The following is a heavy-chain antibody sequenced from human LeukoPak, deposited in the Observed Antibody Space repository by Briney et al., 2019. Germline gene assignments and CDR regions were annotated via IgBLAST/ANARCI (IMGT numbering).Heavy chain of an antibody. V-gene: IGHV4-59*01. Sequence: SETLSLTCTVSGGSISRYYWSWIRQPPGKGLEWIGYMHYSGSTNYNPSLKSRVTISVDTSKNQFSLKLSSVTAADTAVYYCARWILYSSGSYSDYWGQGTLVTVSS. CDR3: ARWILYSSGSYSDY. CDR1: GGSISRYY. J-gene: IGHJ4*02. CDR2: MHYSGST. D-gene: IGHD3-10*01.